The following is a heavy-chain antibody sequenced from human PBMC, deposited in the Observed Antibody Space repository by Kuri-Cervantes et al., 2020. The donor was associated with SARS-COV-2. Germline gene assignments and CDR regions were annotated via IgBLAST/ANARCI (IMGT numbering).Heavy chain of an antibody. J-gene: IGHJ6*02. V-gene: IGHV3-21*01. D-gene: IGHD6-13*01. CDR1: GFTFSSYS. Sequence: GESLKISCAASGFTFSSYSMNWVRQAPGKGLEWVSSISSSSSYIYYADSVKGRFTISRDNAKNSLYLQMNSLRAEDTAAYYCARDRDGYSSSWYGGYYYGMDVWGQGTTVTVSS. CDR2: ISSSSSYI. CDR3: ARDRDGYSSSWYGGYYYGMDV.